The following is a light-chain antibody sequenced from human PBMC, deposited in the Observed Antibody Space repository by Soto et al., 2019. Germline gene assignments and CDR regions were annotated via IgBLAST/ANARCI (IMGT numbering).Light chain of an antibody. CDR1: QSVSNN. V-gene: IGKV3-15*01. CDR3: QQYNDWPPWT. CDR2: GAS. Sequence: EIVMPQSPATLSVSPGATATLSGRASQSVSNNVAWCQQKPGQAPRLLILGASTRATGIPARFSGSGSGTEFTLSISSLQSEDFAVYYCQQYNDWPPWTFGQGTKVDIK. J-gene: IGKJ1*01.